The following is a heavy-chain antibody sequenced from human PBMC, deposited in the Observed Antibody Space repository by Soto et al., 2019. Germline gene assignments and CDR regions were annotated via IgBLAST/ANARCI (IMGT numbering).Heavy chain of an antibody. CDR3: ARGKVGLTSG. CDR1: GGSISSSSYY. CDR2: IYYSGST. J-gene: IGHJ4*01. V-gene: IGHV4-39*02. D-gene: IGHD1-26*01. Sequence: SETLSLTCTVSGGSISSSSYYWGWIRQPPGKGLEWIGSIYYSGSTYYNPSLKSRVTISVDTSKNHFSLKLSSVTAADTAVYYCARGKVGLTSGWGQETLVTVTS.